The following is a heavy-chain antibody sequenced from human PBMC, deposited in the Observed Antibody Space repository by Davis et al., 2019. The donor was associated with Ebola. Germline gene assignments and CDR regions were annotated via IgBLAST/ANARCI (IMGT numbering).Heavy chain of an antibody. V-gene: IGHV1-69*04. CDR3: ARAITMVRPNNWFDP. J-gene: IGHJ5*02. Sequence: AASVKVSCKASGGTFSSYAISWVRHAPGQGLEWMGRIIPILGIANYAQKLQGRVTMTTDTSTSTAYMELRSLRSDDTAVYYCARAITMVRPNNWFDPWGQGTLVTVSS. CDR2: IIPILGIA. CDR1: GGTFSSYA. D-gene: IGHD3-10*01.